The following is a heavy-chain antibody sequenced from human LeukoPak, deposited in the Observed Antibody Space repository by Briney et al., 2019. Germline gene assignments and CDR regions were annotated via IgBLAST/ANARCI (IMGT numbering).Heavy chain of an antibody. CDR1: GGSFSGYY. D-gene: IGHD4-11*01. Sequence: SETLSLTCAVYGGSFSGYYWSWIRQPPGKGLEWIGEINHSGSTNYNPSLKSRVTISVDTSKNRFSLKLSSVTAADTAVYYCARLQLNNWFDPWGQGTLVTVSS. J-gene: IGHJ5*02. V-gene: IGHV4-34*01. CDR3: ARLQLNNWFDP. CDR2: INHSGST.